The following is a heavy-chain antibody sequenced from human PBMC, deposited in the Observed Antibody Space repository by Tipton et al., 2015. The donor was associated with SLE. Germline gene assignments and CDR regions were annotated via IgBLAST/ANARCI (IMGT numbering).Heavy chain of an antibody. Sequence: TLSLTCTVSGYSISSGYYWGWIRQPPGKGLEWIGSIYHSGSTYYNPSLKSRVTISVDTSKNQFSLKLSSVTAADTAVYYCARGGGSDAFDIWGQGTMVTVSS. J-gene: IGHJ3*02. CDR1: GYSISSGYY. CDR2: IYHSGST. V-gene: IGHV4-38-2*02. D-gene: IGHD4-23*01. CDR3: ARGGGSDAFDI.